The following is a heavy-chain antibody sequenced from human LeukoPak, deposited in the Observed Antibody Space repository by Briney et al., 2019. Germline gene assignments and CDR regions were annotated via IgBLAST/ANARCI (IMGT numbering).Heavy chain of an antibody. D-gene: IGHD6-13*01. CDR1: GFTFSSYA. Sequence: GRSLRLSCAASGFTFSSYAMHWVRQAPGKGPEWVAVISYDGSNKYYADSVKGRFTISRDNSKNTLYLQMNSLRAEDTAVYYCARSFGGEQQLGYYYYYGTDVWGQGTTVTVSS. CDR2: ISYDGSNK. J-gene: IGHJ6*02. V-gene: IGHV3-30-3*01. CDR3: ARSFGGEQQLGYYYYYGTDV.